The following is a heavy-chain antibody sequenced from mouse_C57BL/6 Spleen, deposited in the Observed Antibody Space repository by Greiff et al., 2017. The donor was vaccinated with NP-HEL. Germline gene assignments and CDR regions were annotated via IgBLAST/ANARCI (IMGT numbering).Heavy chain of an antibody. CDR1: GYAFTNYL. J-gene: IGHJ1*03. Sequence: VQLQESGAELVRPGTSVKVSCKASGYAFTNYLIEWVKQRPGQGLEWIGVINPGSGGTNYNEKFKGKATLTADKSSSTAYMQLSSLTSEDSAVYFCARWEFITTVGGSRYFDVWGTGTTVTVSS. CDR3: ARWEFITTVGGSRYFDV. CDR2: INPGSGGT. D-gene: IGHD1-1*01. V-gene: IGHV1-54*01.